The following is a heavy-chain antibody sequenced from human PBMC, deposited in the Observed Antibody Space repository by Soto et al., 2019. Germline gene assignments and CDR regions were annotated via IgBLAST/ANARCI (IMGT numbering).Heavy chain of an antibody. D-gene: IGHD3-10*01. CDR3: ATGGGGRNYYSYGMDV. CDR1: GGPFGGYY. Sequence: QVQLQQWGAGLLRPSETLSLTCAISGGPFGGYYWCWIRQPPGKGLEWIGEINHSGSATYNPSLTSRVTISLDRSNNQFSLKMNSVTAADTAVYYCATGGGGRNYYSYGMDVWGRGTTVTVSS. CDR2: INHSGSA. J-gene: IGHJ6*02. V-gene: IGHV4-34*01.